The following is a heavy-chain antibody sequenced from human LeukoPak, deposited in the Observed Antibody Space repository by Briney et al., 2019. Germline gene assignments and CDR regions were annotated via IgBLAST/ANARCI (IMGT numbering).Heavy chain of an antibody. CDR2: IYTSGST. J-gene: IGHJ2*01. D-gene: IGHD3-10*01. V-gene: IGHV4-61*02. CDR1: GGSISSGSYY. Sequence: PSQTLSLTCTVSGGSISSGSYYWSWIRQPAGKRLEWIGRIYTSGSTNYNPSLKSRVTISVDTSKNQFSLKLSSVTAADTAVYYCARGLISMVRGVIGPTSFDLWGRGTLVTVSS. CDR3: ARGLISMVRGVIGPTSFDL.